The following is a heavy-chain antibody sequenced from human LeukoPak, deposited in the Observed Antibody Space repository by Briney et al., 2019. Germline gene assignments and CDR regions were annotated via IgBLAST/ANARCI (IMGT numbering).Heavy chain of an antibody. Sequence: PGGSLRLSCAASGFIFSNYGMNWVRQAPGKGLEWVAIISFDGRNGYYAESAKGRFTISRDNSKNTLYLQMNSLRAEDTAVYYCAKYSHDSSGSYDYWGQGTLVTVSS. J-gene: IGHJ4*02. CDR2: ISFDGRNG. V-gene: IGHV3-30*18. CDR3: AKYSHDSSGSYDY. CDR1: GFIFSNYG. D-gene: IGHD3-22*01.